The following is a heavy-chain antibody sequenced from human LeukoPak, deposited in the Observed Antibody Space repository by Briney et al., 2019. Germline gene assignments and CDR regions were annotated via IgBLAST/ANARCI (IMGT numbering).Heavy chain of an antibody. CDR3: ARGEIYYHTSGFLKFVY. V-gene: IGHV4-34*01. D-gene: IGHD3-22*01. J-gene: IGHJ4*02. CDR1: GGSFSGYK. Sequence: PSETLSLTCAVYGGSFSGYKWGWIRQSPGKGLEWIGEISDSGDTNYNPSLKSRVTISVDTSKNQFSLKLSSVTAADTAVYYCARGEIYYHTSGFLKFVYRGQGTLVTVTS. CDR2: ISDSGDT.